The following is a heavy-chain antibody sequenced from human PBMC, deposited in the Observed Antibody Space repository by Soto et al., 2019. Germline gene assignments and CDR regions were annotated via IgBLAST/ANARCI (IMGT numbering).Heavy chain of an antibody. CDR2: INHSGST. V-gene: IGHV4-34*01. Sequence: TSETLSLTCAVYGGSFSGYYWSWIRQPPGKGLEWIGEINHSGSTNYNPSLKSRVTISVDTSKNQFSLKLSSVTAADTAVYYCARTPKNGYGYYYWGQGTLVTVSS. CDR1: GGSFSGYY. J-gene: IGHJ4*02. D-gene: IGHD5-18*01. CDR3: ARTPKNGYGYYY.